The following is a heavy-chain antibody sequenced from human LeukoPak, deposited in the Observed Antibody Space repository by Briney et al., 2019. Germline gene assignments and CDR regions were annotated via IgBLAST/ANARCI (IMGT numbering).Heavy chain of an antibody. CDR1: GGSISSSSYY. D-gene: IGHD5-24*01. CDR2: IYYSGST. V-gene: IGHV4-39*01. J-gene: IGHJ4*02. Sequence: SETLSLTCTVSGGSISSSSYYWGWIRQPPGKGLEWIGSIYYSGSTYYNPSLKSRVTISVDTSKNQFSLKLSSVTAADTAVYYCARHRVRWLQIYYFDYWGQGTLVTVSS. CDR3: ARHRVRWLQIYYFDY.